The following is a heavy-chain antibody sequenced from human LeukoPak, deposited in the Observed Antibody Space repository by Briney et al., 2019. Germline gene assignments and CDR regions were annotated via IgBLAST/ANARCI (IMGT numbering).Heavy chain of an antibody. CDR2: TRNKANSYTT. D-gene: IGHD1-14*01. CDR3: ARSYSSGITRDFGAFDI. J-gene: IGHJ3*02. V-gene: IGHV3-72*01. CDR1: GFTFSDHY. Sequence: PGGSLRLSCAASGFTFSDHYMDWVRQAPGKGLEWVGRTRNKANSYTTEYAASVKGRFTISRDDSKNSLYLQMNSLKTEDTAVYYCARSYSSGITRDFGAFDIWGQGTMVTVSS.